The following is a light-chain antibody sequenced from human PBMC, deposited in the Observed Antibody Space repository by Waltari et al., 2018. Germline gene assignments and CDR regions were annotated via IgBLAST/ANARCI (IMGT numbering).Light chain of an antibody. CDR2: GVN. J-gene: IGLJ1*01. Sequence: QSALTQPASVSGSPGQSITLSCTGSGLDVECYNLASWSHQNPCNAPKLIIFGVNTRSQRVYDRFSGSKSGNTASLTISGLQADDEADDYCCSYAGTSIYVFGTGTKVT. V-gene: IGLV2-23*02. CDR3: CSYAGTSIYV. CDR1: GLDVECYNL.